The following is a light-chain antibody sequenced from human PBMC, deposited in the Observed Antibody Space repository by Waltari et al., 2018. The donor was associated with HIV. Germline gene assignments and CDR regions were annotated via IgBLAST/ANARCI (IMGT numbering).Light chain of an antibody. CDR2: EVT. Sequence: QSALTQPPSASGSLGQSVPLPCIWSSSDIWAYDSVSWFQQLPHKSPTRLLYEVTKRPSGVPDRFSGSRSGNTAFLTVSGLQPNETAAYFCSSYGDNNWVLFGGGTNLTVL. V-gene: IGLV2-8*01. J-gene: IGLJ2*01. CDR1: SSDIWAYDS. CDR3: SSYGDNNWVL.